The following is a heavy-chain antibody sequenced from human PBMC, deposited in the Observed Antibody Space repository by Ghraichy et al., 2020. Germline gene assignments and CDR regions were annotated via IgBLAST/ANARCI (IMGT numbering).Heavy chain of an antibody. CDR1: GFTFDNYA. J-gene: IGHJ4*02. Sequence: GGSLRLSCAVSGFTFDNYAMYWVRQAPGKGLEWVSGISWNSGNIDYVDSVKGRFTISRDNAKNSLYLQMDSLRAEDTALYYCAKGAVAANRFRVDYWGQGTLVTVSS. CDR2: ISWNSGNI. CDR3: AKGAVAANRFRVDY. V-gene: IGHV3-9*01. D-gene: IGHD6-19*01.